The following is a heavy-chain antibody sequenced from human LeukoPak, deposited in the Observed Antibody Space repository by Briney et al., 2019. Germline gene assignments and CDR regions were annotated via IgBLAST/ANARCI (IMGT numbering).Heavy chain of an antibody. V-gene: IGHV3-48*04. Sequence: GGSLRLSCVASGFTFSDFSLNWVRQAPGKGLEWVSYTSSSGSTIYYADSVKGRFTISRDNAKNSLYLQMNSLRAEDTAVYYCAELGITMVGGVWGKGTTVTISS. CDR1: GFTFSDFS. D-gene: IGHD3-10*02. CDR3: AELGITMVGGV. J-gene: IGHJ6*04. CDR2: TSSSGSTI.